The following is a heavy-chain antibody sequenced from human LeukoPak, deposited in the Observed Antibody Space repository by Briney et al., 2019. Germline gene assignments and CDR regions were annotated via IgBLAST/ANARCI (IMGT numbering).Heavy chain of an antibody. V-gene: IGHV3-23*01. Sequence: GGSLRLSCAASGSTFSSYAMSWVRQAPGKGLEWVSAISGSGSNTYYADSVKGRFTISRDNSKNTLYLQMNSLRAEDSAVYYCARDLDGFFDYWGQGTLVTVSS. CDR1: GSTFSSYA. CDR3: ARDLDGFFDY. CDR2: ISGSGSNT. J-gene: IGHJ4*02. D-gene: IGHD5-24*01.